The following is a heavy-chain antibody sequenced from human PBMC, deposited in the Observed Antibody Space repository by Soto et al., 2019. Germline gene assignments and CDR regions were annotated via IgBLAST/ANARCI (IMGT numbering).Heavy chain of an antibody. CDR3: AKVKAIPYPPYLDWFDP. V-gene: IGHV3-23*01. D-gene: IGHD2-21*01. CDR2: ISGSGGST. J-gene: IGHJ5*02. Sequence: EVQLLESGGGLVQPGGSLRLSCAASGFTFSSYAMSWVRQAPGKGLEWVSAISGSGGSTYYADSVKGRFTISRDNSKNTLYLQMNSLRAEDTAVYYCAKVKAIPYPPYLDWFDPWGQGTLVTVSS. CDR1: GFTFSSYA.